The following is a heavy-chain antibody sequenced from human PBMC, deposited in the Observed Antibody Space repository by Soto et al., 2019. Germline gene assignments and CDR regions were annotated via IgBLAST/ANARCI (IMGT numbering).Heavy chain of an antibody. D-gene: IGHD3-3*01. CDR1: GFTFSNAW. V-gene: IGHV3-15*07. CDR3: TTITNTEWI. J-gene: IGHJ4*02. CDR2: IKSKTDGGTT. Sequence: EVQLVESGGGLVKPGESLRLSCAASGFTFSNAWMNWVRQAPGKGLWWVDHIKSKTDGGTTDYAAPVKGRFTISRDDSKNTLYLQMSSLKTEDTAVYYCTTITNTEWIRGQGTLATVSS.